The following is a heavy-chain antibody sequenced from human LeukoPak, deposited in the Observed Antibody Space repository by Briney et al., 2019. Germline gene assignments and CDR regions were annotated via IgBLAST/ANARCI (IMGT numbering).Heavy chain of an antibody. CDR2: IKQDGSEK. CDR1: GFTFSTYW. D-gene: IGHD6-13*01. CDR3: ARDSAGNDY. Sequence: PGGSLRLSCEASGFTFSTYWMSWVRQAPGKGLEWVANIKQDGSEKYYVDSVKGRFTISRDNAKNSLYLQMNSLRAEDTAMYYRARDSAGNDYWGQGTLVTVSS. V-gene: IGHV3-7*01. J-gene: IGHJ4*02.